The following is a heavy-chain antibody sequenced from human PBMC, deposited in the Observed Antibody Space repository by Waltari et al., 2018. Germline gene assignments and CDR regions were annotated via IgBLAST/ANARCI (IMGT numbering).Heavy chain of an antibody. Sequence: EVQLVESGGGLVKPGGSRRLSCVVSGLNLRSYSMNWVRQAPGKGLEWVSYISDGSDYSYYADSVKGRFTISRDNAKNSLYLQMNRLRTDDTAVYYCARDFYCSDGRCTDYWGQGTLVTVSS. D-gene: IGHD2-15*01. CDR2: ISDGSDYS. CDR1: GLNLRSYS. V-gene: IGHV3-21*01. CDR3: ARDFYCSDGRCTDY. J-gene: IGHJ4*02.